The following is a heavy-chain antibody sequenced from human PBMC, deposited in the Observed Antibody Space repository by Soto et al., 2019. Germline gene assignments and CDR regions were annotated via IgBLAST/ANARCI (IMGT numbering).Heavy chain of an antibody. CDR2: TYYRSKWYN. V-gene: IGHV6-1*01. CDR1: GDTVSSNSAA. D-gene: IGHD2-2*01. CDR3: ARASGYCSSTSCFNWFDP. J-gene: IGHJ5*02. Sequence: PSQTLSLTCAISGDTVSSNSAAWNWVRQSPSRGLEWLGRTYYRSKWYNDYAVSVKSRITINPDTSKNQFSLQLNSVTPEDTAVYYCARASGYCSSTSCFNWFDPWGQGTLVTVSS.